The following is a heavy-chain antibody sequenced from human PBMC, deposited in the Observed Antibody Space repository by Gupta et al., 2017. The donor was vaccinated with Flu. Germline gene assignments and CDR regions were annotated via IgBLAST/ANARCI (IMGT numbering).Heavy chain of an antibody. CDR1: GGSISVGGYY. CDR2: IYFTGKM. CDR3: ARDATSSPGWFDP. J-gene: IGHJ5*02. D-gene: IGHD2-2*01. Sequence: QVLLQESGPGLVKPSQTLSLTCRVSGGSISVGGYYWGWIRQLPGKGLEWIGYIYFTGKMYYNTALESRLIMSVDTSKNQFSMNLSYVTAADTAIYYCARDATSSPGWFDPWGQGTLVTVSS. V-gene: IGHV4-31*03.